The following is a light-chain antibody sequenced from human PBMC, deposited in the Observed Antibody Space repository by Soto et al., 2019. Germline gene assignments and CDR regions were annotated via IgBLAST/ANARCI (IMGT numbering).Light chain of an antibody. V-gene: IGLV2-23*02. CDR1: SSDVGTFNL. Sequence: QSALTQVASVSGSPGQSITISCTGTSSDVGTFNLVSWYQQHPGKARRLMIYEVIKRPSGVSNRFSGSKSGNTASLTISGLQAEDEADYYCCSYAGSSVYVFGTGTKVTVL. J-gene: IGLJ1*01. CDR3: CSYAGSSVYV. CDR2: EVI.